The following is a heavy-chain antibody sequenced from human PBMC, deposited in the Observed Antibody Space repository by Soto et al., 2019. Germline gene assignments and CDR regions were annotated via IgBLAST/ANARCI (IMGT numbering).Heavy chain of an antibody. CDR2: IWYDGSNK. J-gene: IGHJ6*02. D-gene: IGHD3-9*01. Sequence: QVQLVESGGGVVQPGRSLRLSCAASGFTFSSYGMHWVRQAPGKGLEWVAVIWYDGSNKYYADSVKGRFTISRDNSKNTLYLQINSQRAEDTAKYYCERDAVLRYFDWSPKYYYYNGMDVWGQGTTVTLSS. CDR3: ERDAVLRYFDWSPKYYYYNGMDV. V-gene: IGHV3-33*01. CDR1: GFTFSSYG.